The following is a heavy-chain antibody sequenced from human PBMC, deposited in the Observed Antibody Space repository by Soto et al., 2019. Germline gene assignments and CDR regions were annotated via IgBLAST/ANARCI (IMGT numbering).Heavy chain of an antibody. CDR1: GGSISSSNW. J-gene: IGHJ4*02. CDR3: ERRPKYNDYGDYVGY. CDR2: IYHSGST. V-gene: IGHV4-4*02. D-gene: IGHD4-17*01. Sequence: QVQLQESGPGLVKPSGTLSLTCAVSGGSISSSNWWSWVRQPPGKGLEWIGEIYHSGSTNYNPSLKDRVTIXXEXSXXQFTLKLSSVTAADTAVYDCERRPKYNDYGDYVGYWGQGTLVTVSS.